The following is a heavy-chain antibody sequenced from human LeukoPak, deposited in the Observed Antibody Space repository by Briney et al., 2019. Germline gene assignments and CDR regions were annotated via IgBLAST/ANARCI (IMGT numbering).Heavy chain of an antibody. CDR3: AKVTLGYSYGPPHS. CDR1: GFTFSSYA. CDR2: ISSSGATT. D-gene: IGHD5-18*01. Sequence: GGSLRLSCAASGFTFSSYAMSWVRQAPGKGLEWVSGISSSGATTYYADSVKGRFTISRDNSKSSLYLLMNSLRAEDTAVYYCAKVTLGYSYGPPHSWGQGTLVTVSA. J-gene: IGHJ4*02. V-gene: IGHV3-23*01.